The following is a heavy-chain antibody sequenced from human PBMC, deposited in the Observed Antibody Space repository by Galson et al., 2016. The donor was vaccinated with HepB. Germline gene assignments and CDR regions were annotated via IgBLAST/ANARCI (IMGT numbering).Heavy chain of an antibody. CDR1: GFSFSIYA. D-gene: IGHD4-23*01. J-gene: IGHJ5*02. Sequence: SLRLSCAASGFSFSIYAFHWVRQAPGKGLEWVSITSFDGRSQFYADSVKGRFIISRDNSKNTLYLQMNGLRINDTAVYYCARQGTPTSGKGGEWFHPWGQPTLVTVAS. CDR3: ARQGTPTSGKGGEWFHP. V-gene: IGHV3-30-3*01. CDR2: TSFDGRSQ.